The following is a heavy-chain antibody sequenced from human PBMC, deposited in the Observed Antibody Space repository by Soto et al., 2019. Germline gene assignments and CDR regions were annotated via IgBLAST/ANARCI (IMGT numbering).Heavy chain of an antibody. CDR1: GVSLSSGPYS. CDR3: ARLGGYCSSTSCYGYYGMDV. Sequence: QLQLQESGPGLVKPSETLSLTCSVSGVSLSSGPYSWGWIRQPPGKGLEWIGTFYYSGSTNYNPSLASRVTISVDTSKNQFSLKVTSVTAADTAMYYCARLGGYCSSTSCYGYYGMDVWGQGTTVTVSS. CDR2: FYYSGST. V-gene: IGHV4-39*01. J-gene: IGHJ6*02. D-gene: IGHD2-2*01.